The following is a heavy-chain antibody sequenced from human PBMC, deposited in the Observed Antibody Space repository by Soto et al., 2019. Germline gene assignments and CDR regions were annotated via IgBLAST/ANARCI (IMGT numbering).Heavy chain of an antibody. CDR2: ISSSGDKI. Sequence: GGSLRLSCGASGFAFSNYGMNWVRQAPGKGLQWVSYISSSGDKIYYADSVKGRFTISRDKAKDSLYLQMSSLRAEDTAFYYCGRDELPYSYGSLPFFWGQGTLVTVSS. CDR1: GFAFSNYG. CDR3: GRDELPYSYGSLPFF. D-gene: IGHD5-18*01. J-gene: IGHJ4*02. V-gene: IGHV3-48*01.